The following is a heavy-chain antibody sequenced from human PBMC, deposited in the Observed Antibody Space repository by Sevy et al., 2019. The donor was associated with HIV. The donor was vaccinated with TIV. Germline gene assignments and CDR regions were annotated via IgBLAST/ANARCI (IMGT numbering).Heavy chain of an antibody. CDR3: ARHDYCSSTSCYKRQGWFDP. CDR1: GFTFSSYE. Sequence: GGSLRLSCAASGFTFSSYEMNWVRQAPGKGLEWVSYISSRGSTIYYADSVKGRFTISRDNAKNSLYLQMNSLRAEDTAVYYSARHDYCSSTSCYKRQGWFDPWGQGTLVTVSS. CDR2: ISSRGSTI. D-gene: IGHD2-2*01. J-gene: IGHJ5*02. V-gene: IGHV3-48*03.